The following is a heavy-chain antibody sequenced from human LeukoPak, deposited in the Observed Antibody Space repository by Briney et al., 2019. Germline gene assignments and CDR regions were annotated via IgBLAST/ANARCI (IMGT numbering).Heavy chain of an antibody. J-gene: IGHJ6*02. D-gene: IGHD5-12*01. CDR1: GYTFSSYS. Sequence: ASVYPSCKVSGYTFSSYSTDGVPQAPGQGLEWMGIINPSGGSTSYAQKFEGRVTMTRDTSTITVYMELSSLRSEDTAVYYCARVRHQGWLRFSNYYYGMDVDCRGTRVTVSS. CDR2: INPSGGST. V-gene: IGHV1-46*01. CDR3: ARVRHQGWLRFSNYYYGMDV.